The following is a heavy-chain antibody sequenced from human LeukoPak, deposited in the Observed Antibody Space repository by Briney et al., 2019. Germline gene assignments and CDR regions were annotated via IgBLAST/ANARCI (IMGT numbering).Heavy chain of an antibody. D-gene: IGHD3-10*01. CDR2: IYAGGST. CDR3: ARDGYYGSGAFLDGFDM. Sequence: SETLSLTCSVSGASISSFFWNWIRQPAGKSLEWIGRIYAGGSTNYNPSLKSRVTMSVDTSKSQFSLKLNSVTAADTAVYYCARDGYYGSGAFLDGFDMWGQGTKVTVSS. V-gene: IGHV4-4*07. J-gene: IGHJ3*02. CDR1: GASISSFF.